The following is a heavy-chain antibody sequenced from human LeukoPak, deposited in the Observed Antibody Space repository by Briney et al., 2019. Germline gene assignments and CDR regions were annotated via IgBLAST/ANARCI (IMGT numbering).Heavy chain of an antibody. CDR2: INPNSGGT. CDR1: GGTFSSYA. Sequence: ASVKVSCKASGGTFSSYAISWVRQAPGQGLEWMGWINPNSGGTNFAQKFQGRVTMTRDTSISTAYMELSRLRSDDTAVYYCARSGYVSSSHIYNWGQGTLVTVSS. V-gene: IGHV1-2*02. J-gene: IGHJ4*02. D-gene: IGHD6-6*01. CDR3: ARSGYVSSSHIYN.